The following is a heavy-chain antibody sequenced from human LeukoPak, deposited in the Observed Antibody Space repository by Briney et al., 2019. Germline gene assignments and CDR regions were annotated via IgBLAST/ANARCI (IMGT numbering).Heavy chain of an antibody. CDR1: GGSFSDYD. D-gene: IGHD1-1*01. V-gene: IGHV4-34*01. CDR2: INQSGST. CDR3: ARYVPVKTGTTRASFDY. J-gene: IGHJ4*02. Sequence: SETLSLTCAVYGGSFSDYDWSWIRQPPGKGLEWIGEINQSGSTNCAPSLKSRVSMSIDTSESQFSLNLRSVTAADTAVYYCARYVPVKTGTTRASFDYWGQGALVTVSS.